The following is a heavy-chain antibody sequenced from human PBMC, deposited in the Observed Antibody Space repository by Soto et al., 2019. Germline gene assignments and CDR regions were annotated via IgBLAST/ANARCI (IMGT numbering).Heavy chain of an antibody. CDR3: ARSGLRFLEWSFDI. J-gene: IGHJ3*02. D-gene: IGHD3-3*01. CDR1: GDSVSSNSAA. CDR2: TYYRSKWYN. Sequence: SQILSLTCAISGDSVSSNSAAWNWIRQSPSRGLEWLGRTYYRSKWYNDYVVSVKSRITINPDTSKNQFSLQLNSVTPEDTAVYYCARSGLRFLEWSFDIWGQGTMVTVSS. V-gene: IGHV6-1*01.